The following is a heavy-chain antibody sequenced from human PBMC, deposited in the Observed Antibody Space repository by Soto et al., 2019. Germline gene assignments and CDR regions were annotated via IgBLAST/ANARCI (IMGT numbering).Heavy chain of an antibody. CDR1: GGSISSSSYY. V-gene: IGHV4-39*07. J-gene: IGHJ4*02. CDR3: AKIAVSGPFDY. Sequence: PSETLSLTCTVSGGSISSSSYYWGWIRQPPGKGLEWIGSIYYSGSTYYNPSLKSRVTISMDKPKNQFSLKLSSVTAADTAMYYCAKIAVSGPFDYWGQGILVTVSS. CDR2: IYYSGST. D-gene: IGHD6-19*01.